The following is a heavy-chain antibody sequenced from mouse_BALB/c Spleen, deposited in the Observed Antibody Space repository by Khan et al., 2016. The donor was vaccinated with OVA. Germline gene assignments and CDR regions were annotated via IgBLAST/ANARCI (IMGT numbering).Heavy chain of an antibody. V-gene: IGHV1-18*01. CDR3: GRISIITVEGFAY. Sequence: VQLQQSGPDLVKPGASVKISCKTSGYSFTGYYIHWVKQSQGKSLEWIGRVNPNNGGTTYNQKFKGKAILTVEKSSSTAYMDLRSLTAEESAVYYCGRISIITVEGFAYWGQGTLVTVSA. J-gene: IGHJ3*01. CDR2: VNPNNGGT. D-gene: IGHD1-1*01. CDR1: GYSFTGYY.